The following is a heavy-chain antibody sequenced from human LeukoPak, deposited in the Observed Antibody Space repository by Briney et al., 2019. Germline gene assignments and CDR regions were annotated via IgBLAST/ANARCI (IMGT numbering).Heavy chain of an antibody. CDR2: IYHSGST. J-gene: IGHJ4*02. D-gene: IGHD3-22*01. Sequence: PSGTLSLTCAVSGGSISSNNWWGWVRQPPGKGLEWIGEIYHSGSTYYNPSLKSRVTISVDRSKTQFSLKLSSVTAADTAVYYCARGTYYYDSSGYYFDYWGQGTLVTVSS. CDR1: GGSISSNNW. V-gene: IGHV4-4*02. CDR3: ARGTYYYDSSGYYFDY.